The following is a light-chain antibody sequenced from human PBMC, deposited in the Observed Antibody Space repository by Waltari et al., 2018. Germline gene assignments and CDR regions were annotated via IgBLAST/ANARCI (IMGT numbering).Light chain of an antibody. CDR1: QSIRSN. Sequence: DSQLDQSASSLSASVGGRETLPCRASQSIRSNLVWYQQKRGRVPKLLIYAASSVQSGVPSRFSGSGSGTDFTLAISSLQPEDFATYYCQQSYSTPPTFGRGTKVEIK. J-gene: IGKJ4*01. CDR3: QQSYSTPPT. CDR2: AAS. V-gene: IGKV1-39*01.